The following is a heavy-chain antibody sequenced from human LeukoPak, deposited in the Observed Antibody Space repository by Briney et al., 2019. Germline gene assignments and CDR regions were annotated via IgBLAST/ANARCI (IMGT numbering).Heavy chain of an antibody. Sequence: SGGSLRLSCSASGFTFSSYAMHWVRQAPGKGLEYVSAISSNGGSTYYADSVKGRFTISRDNSKNTLYLQMSSLRAENTAVYYCVKTAIIAAAGTFSDYWGQGTLVTVSS. CDR2: ISSNGGST. CDR1: GFTFSSYA. D-gene: IGHD6-13*01. J-gene: IGHJ4*02. CDR3: VKTAIIAAAGTFSDY. V-gene: IGHV3-64D*06.